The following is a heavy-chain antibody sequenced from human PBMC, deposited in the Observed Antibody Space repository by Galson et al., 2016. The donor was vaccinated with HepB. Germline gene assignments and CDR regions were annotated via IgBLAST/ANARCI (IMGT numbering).Heavy chain of an antibody. D-gene: IGHD2/OR15-2a*01. CDR1: GGSISIGYW. CDR2: IHHSGSS. CDR3: ARNDEYSAPF. V-gene: IGHV4-4*02. Sequence: LPCAVSGGSISIGYWWSWVRQPPGKGLEWIGEIHHSGSSAYNPSLESRVIMSVDKSKNQFSLTMKYVTAADTAVYYCARNDEYSAPFWGPGTLVTVSS. J-gene: IGHJ4*02.